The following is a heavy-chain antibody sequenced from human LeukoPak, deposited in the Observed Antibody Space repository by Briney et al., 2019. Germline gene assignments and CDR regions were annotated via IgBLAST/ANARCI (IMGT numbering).Heavy chain of an antibody. CDR2: IYTSGST. J-gene: IGHJ6*03. V-gene: IGHV4-4*07. CDR1: GGSISSYY. CDR3: ARVPPPGYYYDSRGYYYRDYYYMDV. Sequence: SETLSLTCTVSGGSISSYYWSWIRQPAGKGLEWIGRIYTSGSTNYNPSLKSRVTMSVDTSKNQFSLKLSSVTAADTAVYYCARVPPPGYYYDSRGYYYRDYYYMDVWGKGTTVTVSS. D-gene: IGHD3-22*01.